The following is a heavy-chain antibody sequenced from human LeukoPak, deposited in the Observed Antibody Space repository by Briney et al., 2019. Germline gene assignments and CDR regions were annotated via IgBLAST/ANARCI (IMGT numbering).Heavy chain of an antibody. D-gene: IGHD3-22*01. Sequence: PSQTLSLTCTVSGGSISSGSYYWSWIRQPAGKGLEWIGRIYTSGSTNYDPSLKSQVTISVDTSKNQFSLKLSSVTAADTAVYYCARVWKYYYDSSGYDTWGQGTLVTVSS. CDR2: IYTSGST. CDR3: ARVWKYYYDSSGYDT. CDR1: GGSISSGSYY. V-gene: IGHV4-61*02. J-gene: IGHJ5*02.